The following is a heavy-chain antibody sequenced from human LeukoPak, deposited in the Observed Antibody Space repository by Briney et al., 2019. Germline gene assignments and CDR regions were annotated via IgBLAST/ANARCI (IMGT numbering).Heavy chain of an antibody. CDR2: IYHSGTT. Sequence: PSETLSLTCAVSGGSISTSNWWSWVRQPPGKGLEWIGEIYHSGTTNYNPSLKSRLSISVDKSKNQFTLQLSSVTAADTAVYYCARVARSPAYFDYWGQGTLVTVSS. CDR3: ARVARSPAYFDY. V-gene: IGHV4-4*02. CDR1: GGSISTSNW. J-gene: IGHJ4*02.